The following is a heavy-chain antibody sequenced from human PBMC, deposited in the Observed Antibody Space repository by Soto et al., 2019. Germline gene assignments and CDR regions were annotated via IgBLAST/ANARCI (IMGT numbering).Heavy chain of an antibody. V-gene: IGHV3-23*01. CDR2: FSGPGGGT. J-gene: IGHJ5*02. D-gene: IGHD6-13*01. CDR1: GFTFSRYA. Sequence: GGSLRLSCAASGFTFSRYAMSWVRQAPGKGLEWVSTFSGPGGGTYYADSVKGRFTISRDNFKSSLYLQMSSLRAEDTAVYYCTRDASRDSSARGWFDPWGPGTLVT. CDR3: TRDASRDSSARGWFDP.